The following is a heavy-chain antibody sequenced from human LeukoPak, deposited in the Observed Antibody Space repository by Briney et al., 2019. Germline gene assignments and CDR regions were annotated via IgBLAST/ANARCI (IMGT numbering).Heavy chain of an antibody. V-gene: IGHV4-59*10. CDR3: ASLGYDSSGFWWFDP. CDR1: GGSFSGYY. CDR2: IYTSGST. D-gene: IGHD3-22*01. Sequence: SETLSLTCAVYGGSFSGYYWSWIRQPAGKGLEWIGRIYTSGSTNYNPSLKSRVTMSVDTSKNQFSLKLSSVTAADTAVYYCASLGYDSSGFWWFDPWGQGTLVTVSS. J-gene: IGHJ5*02.